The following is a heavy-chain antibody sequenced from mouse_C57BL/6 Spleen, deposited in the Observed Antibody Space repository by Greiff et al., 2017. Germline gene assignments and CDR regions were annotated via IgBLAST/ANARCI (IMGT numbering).Heavy chain of an antibody. CDR3: ARAYDYDVAY. J-gene: IGHJ3*01. V-gene: IGHV2-2*01. Sequence: QGPRQQARPGPMQASQSLSITRPVSWFSLTRHGVHWGRQSPRKGVGGPGVVWGGGSTDYNAAFISRLSISKDNSKSQVFFKMNSLQADDTAIYYCARAYDYDVAYWGEGTLVTVSA. CDR2: VWGGGST. CDR1: WFSLTRHG. D-gene: IGHD2-4*01.